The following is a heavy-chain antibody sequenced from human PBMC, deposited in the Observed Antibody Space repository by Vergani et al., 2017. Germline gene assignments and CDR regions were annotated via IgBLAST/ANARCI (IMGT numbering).Heavy chain of an antibody. CDR2: INPSGGRT. D-gene: IGHD6-6*01. V-gene: IGHV1-46*01. Sequence: QVQLVQSGAEVKKPGASVKVSCKASGYPFTSYYMHWVRQAPGQGLEWMGIINPSGGRTSYAQKFQGRVTMTRDTSTSTVYMELSSLRSEDTAVYYCAKDLHDSSSSRVPYYYYMDVWGKGTTVTVSS. CDR3: AKDLHDSSSSRVPYYYYMDV. CDR1: GYPFTSYY. J-gene: IGHJ6*03.